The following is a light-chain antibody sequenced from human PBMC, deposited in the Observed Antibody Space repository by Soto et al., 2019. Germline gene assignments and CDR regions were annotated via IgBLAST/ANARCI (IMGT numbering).Light chain of an antibody. CDR1: SRDVGAYNY. CDR2: DVS. Sequence: QSALTQPASVSGSPGQSITISCTGTSRDVGAYNYVSWYQQHPGKAPKLMIYDVSNRPSGVSDRFSGSKSGNTASLTISGLQAEDAADYYCSSYANSRTLVFGGGTKLTVL. J-gene: IGLJ2*01. CDR3: SSYANSRTLV. V-gene: IGLV2-14*01.